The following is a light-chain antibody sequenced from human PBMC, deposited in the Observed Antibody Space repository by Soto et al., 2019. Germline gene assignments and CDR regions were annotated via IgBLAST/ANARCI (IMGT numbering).Light chain of an antibody. V-gene: IGKV3-20*01. Sequence: ESMLTQSPGTLSLSPGERATLSCRASQRVSTRYLAWYQQKPGQAPRLLIYGASIRATGIPDSFSGSGSGTDFTLTISRLEPEDFAVYYCHQFGSSPPAFTFGQGTKLEI. J-gene: IGKJ2*01. CDR1: QRVSTRY. CDR3: HQFGSSPPAFT. CDR2: GAS.